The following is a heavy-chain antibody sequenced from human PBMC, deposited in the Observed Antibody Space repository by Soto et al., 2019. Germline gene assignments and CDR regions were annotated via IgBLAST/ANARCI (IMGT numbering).Heavy chain of an antibody. CDR2: INHSGST. D-gene: IGHD3-16*02. J-gene: IGHJ3*02. Sequence: QVQLQQWGARLLKPSETLSLTCAVYGGSFSGYYWSWIRQPPGKGLEWIGEINHSGSTNYNPSLKSRVTISVDTSKNQFSLKLSSVTAADTAVYYCASGSSYYDYIWGSYREDAFDIWGQGTMVTVSS. V-gene: IGHV4-34*01. CDR1: GGSFSGYY. CDR3: ASGSSYYDYIWGSYREDAFDI.